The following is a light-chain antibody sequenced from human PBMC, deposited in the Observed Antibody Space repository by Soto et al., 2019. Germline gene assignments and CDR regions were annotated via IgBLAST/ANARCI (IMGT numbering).Light chain of an antibody. CDR2: EVS. CDR1: SSDVGSYNL. V-gene: IGLV2-23*02. CDR3: CSYAGSSTLV. J-gene: IGLJ1*01. Sequence: QSVLTQPASVSGSPGQSITISCTGTSSDVGSYNLVSWHQQHPGKAPKLMIYEVSKRPSGVSNRFSGSKSGNTASLTISGLQAEDEADYYCCSYAGSSTLVFGTGTKVTVL.